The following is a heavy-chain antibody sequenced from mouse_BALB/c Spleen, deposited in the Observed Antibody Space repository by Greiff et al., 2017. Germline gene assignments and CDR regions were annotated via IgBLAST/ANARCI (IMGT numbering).Heavy chain of an antibody. D-gene: IGHD1-1*01. CDR1: GFTFSSFG. J-gene: IGHJ4*01. V-gene: IGHV5-17*02. CDR3: ARELLRVDAMDY. Sequence: EVQLVESGGGLVQPGGSRKLSCAASGFTFSSFGMHWVRQAPEKGLEWVAYISSGSSTIYYADTVKGRFTISRDNPKNTLFLQMTSLRSEDTAMYYCARELLRVDAMDYWGQGTSVTVSS. CDR2: ISSGSSTI.